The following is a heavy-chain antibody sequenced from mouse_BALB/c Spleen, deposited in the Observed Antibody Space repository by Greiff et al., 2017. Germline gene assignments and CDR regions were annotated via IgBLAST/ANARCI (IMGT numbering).Heavy chain of an antibody. CDR2: IYPSDSYT. V-gene: IGHV1-69*02. CDR1: GYTFTSYW. Sequence: QVQLKQSGAELVRPGASVKLSCKASGYTFTSYWINWVKQRPGQGLEWIGNIYPSDSYTNYNQKFKDKATLTVDKSSSTAYMQLSSPTSEDSAVYYCTRDYGNYGDAMDYWGQGTSVTVSS. D-gene: IGHD2-1*01. J-gene: IGHJ4*01. CDR3: TRDYGNYGDAMDY.